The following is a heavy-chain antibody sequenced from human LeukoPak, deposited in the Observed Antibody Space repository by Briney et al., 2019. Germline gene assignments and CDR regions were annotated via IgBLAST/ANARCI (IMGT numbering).Heavy chain of an antibody. V-gene: IGHV1-69*05. D-gene: IGHD3-22*01. J-gene: IGHJ4*02. CDR1: GGTFSSYA. CDR2: IIPIFGTA. Sequence: GASVKVSCKASGGTFSSYAISWVRQAPGQGLEWMGRIIPIFGTANYAQKFQGRVTITTDESTSTAYIELSSLRSEDTAVYYCARDTRSGYSCWGQGTLVTVSS. CDR3: ARDTRSGYSC.